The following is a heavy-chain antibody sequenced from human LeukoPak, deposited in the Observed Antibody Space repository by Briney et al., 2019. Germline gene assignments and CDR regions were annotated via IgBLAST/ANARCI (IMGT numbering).Heavy chain of an antibody. CDR2: IYYSGST. D-gene: IGHD6-19*01. J-gene: IGHJ4*02. Sequence: KPSETLSLTRTVSGGSISSYYWSWIRQPPGKGLEWIGYIYYSGSTNYNPSLKSRVTISVDTSKNQFSLKLSSVTAADTAVYYCARLASGYSSGWYYIDYWGQGTLVTVSS. V-gene: IGHV4-59*08. CDR3: ARLASGYSSGWYYIDY. CDR1: GGSISSYY.